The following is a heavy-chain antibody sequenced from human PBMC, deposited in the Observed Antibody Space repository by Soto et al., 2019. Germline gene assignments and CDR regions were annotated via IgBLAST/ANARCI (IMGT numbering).Heavy chain of an antibody. Sequence: GGSLRFSCAASGFTFDDYAMHWVRQAPGKGLEWVSGISWNSGSIVYADSVKGRFTISRDNAKNSLFLQMNSLRTEDTALYYCAKALVATITDYYGMDFWGQGTTVTVSS. CDR2: ISWNSGSI. D-gene: IGHD5-12*01. J-gene: IGHJ6*02. CDR1: GFTFDDYA. CDR3: AKALVATITDYYGMDF. V-gene: IGHV3-9*01.